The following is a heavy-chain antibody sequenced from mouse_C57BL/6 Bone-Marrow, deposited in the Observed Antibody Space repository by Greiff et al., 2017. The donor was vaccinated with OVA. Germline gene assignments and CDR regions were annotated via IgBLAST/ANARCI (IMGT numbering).Heavy chain of an antibody. CDR3: AGYANEYDMDY. J-gene: IGHJ4*01. D-gene: IGHD4-1*01. Sequence: EVKLMESGGGLVKPGGSLKLSCAASGFTFSNYAMSWVRQTPEKRLEWVATISDGGSYTYYPDNVKGRFTISRDNAKNNLYLQRSHLKSEDTAMYYSAGYANEYDMDYWGQGTSVTVSS. CDR1: GFTFSNYA. CDR2: ISDGGSYT. V-gene: IGHV5-4*03.